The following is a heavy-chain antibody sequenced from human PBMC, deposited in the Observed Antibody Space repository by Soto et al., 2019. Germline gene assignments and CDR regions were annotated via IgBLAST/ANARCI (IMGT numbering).Heavy chain of an antibody. D-gene: IGHD6-13*01. V-gene: IGHV1-3*01. CDR2: INAGNGNT. CDR3: AKEYSSSCYPPSYGLDV. CDR1: GYTFTSYA. Sequence: QVQLVQSGDEVTKPGASVKVSCKASGYTFTSYAMPWVRQAPGQRLEWMGRINAGNGNTKYSQKFQVRVTLPRDTSASTGYMELSRPRPEDTAVDYCAKEYSSSCYPPSYGLDVWGQGPTVTVSS. J-gene: IGHJ6*02.